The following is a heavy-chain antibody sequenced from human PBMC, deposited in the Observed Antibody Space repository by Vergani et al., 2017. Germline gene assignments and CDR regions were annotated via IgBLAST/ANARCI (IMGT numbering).Heavy chain of an antibody. J-gene: IGHJ4*02. CDR3: ARETYYYDSSGYYYRWVFDY. D-gene: IGHD3-22*01. V-gene: IGHV4-61*10. CDR1: GGSVSSGSYY. CDR2: IYYSGST. Sequence: QVQLPESGPGLVKPSETLSLTCTVSGGSVSSGSYYWSWIRQPAGQGLEWIGYIYYSGSTNYNPSLKSRVTISVDTSKNQFSLKLSSVTAADTAVYYCARETYYYDSSGYYYRWVFDYWGQGTLVTVSS.